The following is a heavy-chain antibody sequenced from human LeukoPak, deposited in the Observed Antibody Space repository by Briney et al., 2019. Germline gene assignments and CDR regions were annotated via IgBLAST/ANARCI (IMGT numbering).Heavy chain of an antibody. D-gene: IGHD4-11*01. Sequence: GGSLRLSCAASGFTFSSYGLHWVRQAPGKGLEWVAVIWYDENKKYYGDSVKGRFTISRDNFKSTLYLQMNSLRVEDTAVYYCAREGLTTTPNNALDIWGQGTMVTVSS. CDR2: IWYDENKK. V-gene: IGHV3-33*01. CDR1: GFTFSSYG. J-gene: IGHJ3*02. CDR3: AREGLTTTPNNALDI.